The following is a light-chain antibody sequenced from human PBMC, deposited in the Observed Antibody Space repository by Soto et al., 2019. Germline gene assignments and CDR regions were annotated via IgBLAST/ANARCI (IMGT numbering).Light chain of an antibody. CDR3: SSYTSTSRSV. CDR1: SSDVGKYDR. V-gene: IGLV2-18*02. J-gene: IGLJ1*01. Sequence: QSALTQPPSVSGSPGQSVTISCTGTSSDVGKYDRVTWYQQPPGTAPKLIIYEVTNRPSGVPARFSGSKSGNTASLTISGLQADDEADYYCSSYTSTSRSVFGAGTKLTVL. CDR2: EVT.